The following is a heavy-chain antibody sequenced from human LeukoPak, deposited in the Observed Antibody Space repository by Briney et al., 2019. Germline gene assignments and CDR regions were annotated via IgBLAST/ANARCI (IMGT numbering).Heavy chain of an antibody. V-gene: IGHV3-21*01. D-gene: IGHD3-22*01. J-gene: IGHJ4*02. CDR3: VRLRRNSDSSGYYYYYDY. Sequence: PGGSLRLSCTVSEFTFSSYSMNWVRQAPGKGLEWVASINRGATYIYYADSMKGRFTISRDDAKSSLYLQMNSLRAEVTAVYYCVRLRRNSDSSGYYYYYDYWGQGILVTVSS. CDR1: EFTFSSYS. CDR2: INRGATYI.